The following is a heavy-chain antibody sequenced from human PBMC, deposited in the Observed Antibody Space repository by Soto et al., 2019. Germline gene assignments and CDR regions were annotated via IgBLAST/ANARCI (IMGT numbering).Heavy chain of an antibody. J-gene: IGHJ3*02. V-gene: IGHV3-23*01. Sequence: GGSLRLSCAASGFTFSSYAMSWVRQAPGKGLEWVSAISGSGGSTYYADSVKGRFTISRDNSKNTLYLQMNSLRAEDTAVYYCARILVAAPDSIDAFDIWGQGTMVTVSS. D-gene: IGHD6-13*01. CDR1: GFTFSSYA. CDR3: ARILVAAPDSIDAFDI. CDR2: ISGSGGST.